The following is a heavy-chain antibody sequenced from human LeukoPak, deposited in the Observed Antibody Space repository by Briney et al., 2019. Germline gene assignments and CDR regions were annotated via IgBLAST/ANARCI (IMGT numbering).Heavy chain of an antibody. J-gene: IGHJ4*02. CDR1: GYTFTSYG. CDR2: ISAYNGNT. D-gene: IGHD2-21*01. CDR3: ARVYSDGGWCTTN. V-gene: IGHV1-18*04. Sequence: ASGNVSCKPSGYTFTSYGISWVRPAPGQWLEWMGWISAYNGNTNYAQKLQGRVTMTTDTSTRTAYMELRSLRSDDTAVYYCARVYSDGGWCTTNWGQGTLVTVSS.